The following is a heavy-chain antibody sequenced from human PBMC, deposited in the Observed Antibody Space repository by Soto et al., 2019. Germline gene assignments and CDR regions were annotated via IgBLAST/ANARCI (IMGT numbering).Heavy chain of an antibody. CDR3: AREARGTRGFDEMDI. Sequence: ASVQVSCKASGYIFTGYHIHWVRQAPGRGLEWMGWINPNSGDTEYAQNFQGRVTMTRDTSFNLVYMEMSGLMSDDTAVYYCAREARGTRGFDEMDIWGQGNTVTVYS. D-gene: IGHD3-9*01. J-gene: IGHJ6*02. CDR1: GYIFTGYH. V-gene: IGHV1-2*02. CDR2: INPNSGDT.